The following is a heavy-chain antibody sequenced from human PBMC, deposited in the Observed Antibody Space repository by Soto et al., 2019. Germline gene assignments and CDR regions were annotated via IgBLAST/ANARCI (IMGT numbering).Heavy chain of an antibody. D-gene: IGHD1-1*01. Sequence: QVQLVESGGGVVQPGRSLRLSCAASGFTFSSYGIHWVRQAPGKGLEWVAVISYDGSNKEYADSVKGRFTISSDNSKDTLDLQMNSLRAEDTAVYYCAKDRGNWNNHYGMDVWGQGTTVTVSS. CDR1: GFTFSSYG. CDR3: AKDRGNWNNHYGMDV. CDR2: ISYDGSNK. V-gene: IGHV3-30*18. J-gene: IGHJ6*02.